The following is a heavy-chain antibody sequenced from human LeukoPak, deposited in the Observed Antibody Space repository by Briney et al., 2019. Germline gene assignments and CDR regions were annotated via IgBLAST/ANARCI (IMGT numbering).Heavy chain of an antibody. J-gene: IGHJ4*02. Sequence: SVKVSCKASGGTFSSYAISWVRQAPGQGLEWMGGIIPIFGTANYAQKFQGRVTITTDESTSTAYMELSSLRSEDTAVYYCARAKGYYGSGGYYLFDYWGQGTLVTVSS. D-gene: IGHD3-10*01. CDR1: GGTFSSYA. V-gene: IGHV1-69*05. CDR2: IIPIFGTA. CDR3: ARAKGYYGSGGYYLFDY.